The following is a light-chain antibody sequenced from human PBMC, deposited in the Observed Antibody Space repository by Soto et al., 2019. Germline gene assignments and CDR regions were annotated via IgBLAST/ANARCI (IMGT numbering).Light chain of an antibody. CDR3: SSHAGIINVV. J-gene: IGLJ3*02. CDR1: SSDVGGYNY. V-gene: IGLV2-8*01. Sequence: QSALTQPPSASGSPGQSVTISCTGTSSDVGGYNYVSWYQQHPGKAPKLISYEVTKRPSGVPDRFSGSKSGNTASLTVSGLLAEDEADYYCSSHAGIINVVFGGGTKLTVL. CDR2: EVT.